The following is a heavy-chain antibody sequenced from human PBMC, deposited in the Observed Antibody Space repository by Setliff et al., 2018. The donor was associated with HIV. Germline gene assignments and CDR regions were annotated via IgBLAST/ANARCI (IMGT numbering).Heavy chain of an antibody. CDR1: SGSMTGHY. V-gene: IGHV4-4*08. CDR2: LHSLGSSRVSDTP. J-gene: IGHJ4*01. CDR3: ARGLSSQTYWGPCPLGVDY. D-gene: IGHD2-2*01. Sequence: SETLSLTCSVSSGSMTGHYWTWVRQPPGKGLEWIGYLHSLGSSRVSDTPNYSPSLKSRITISLDTSKRQFSLTMTSVTAADTAVYYCARGLSSQTYWGPCPLGVDYWGQGSLVTV.